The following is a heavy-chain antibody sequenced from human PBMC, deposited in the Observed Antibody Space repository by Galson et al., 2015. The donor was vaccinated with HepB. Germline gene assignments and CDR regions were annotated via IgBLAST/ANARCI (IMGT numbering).Heavy chain of an antibody. Sequence: SLRLSCAASGFTFSSYAMSWVRQAPGKGLEWVSAISGSGGSTYYADSVKGRFTISRDNSKNTLYLQMNSLRAEDTAVYYCARHSGSYSRTIPDYWGQGTLVTVSS. CDR2: ISGSGGST. CDR1: GFTFSSYA. D-gene: IGHD1-26*01. V-gene: IGHV3-23*01. J-gene: IGHJ4*02. CDR3: ARHSGSYSRTIPDY.